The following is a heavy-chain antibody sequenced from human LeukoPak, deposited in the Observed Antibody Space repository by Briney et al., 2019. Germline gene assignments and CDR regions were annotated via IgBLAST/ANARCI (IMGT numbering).Heavy chain of an antibody. CDR1: GGSISIYY. V-gene: IGHV4-59*12. Sequence: SETLSLTCTVSGGSISIYYWSWIRQPPGKGLEWIGYINYSGSTNYNPSLKSRVTISVDTSKNQFSLKLTSVTAADTAVYYCASAGAKDVWGKGTTVTVSS. CDR2: INYSGST. CDR3: ASAGAKDV. J-gene: IGHJ6*04.